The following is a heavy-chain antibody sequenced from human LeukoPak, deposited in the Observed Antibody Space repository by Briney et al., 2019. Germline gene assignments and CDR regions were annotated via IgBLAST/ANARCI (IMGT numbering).Heavy chain of an antibody. Sequence: GGSLRLSCAASGFTFSSYAMSWVRQAPGKGLEWVSAISGSGGSTYYADSVKGRFTISRDNSKNTLYLQMNSLRAEDTAVYYCAKDLYYYDSSGYFDYWGQGTLVTVSS. CDR3: AKDLYYYDSSGYFDY. D-gene: IGHD3-22*01. CDR1: GFTFSSYA. CDR2: ISGSGGST. J-gene: IGHJ4*02. V-gene: IGHV3-23*01.